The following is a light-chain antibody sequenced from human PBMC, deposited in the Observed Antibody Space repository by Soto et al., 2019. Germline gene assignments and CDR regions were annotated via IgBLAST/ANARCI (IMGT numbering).Light chain of an antibody. V-gene: IGLV1-44*01. CDR2: NNN. J-gene: IGLJ3*02. CDR3: ASWDDSRNGPQ. Sequence: QSVLTQPPSASGTPGQSVTISCSGSCTNIGINTVNWYQQLPGTAPKLLIYNNNQRSSGVSDRFSGSKSGASASLAISGLHSEDEGHYFCASWDDSRNGPQFGGETQLTVL. CDR1: CTNIGINT.